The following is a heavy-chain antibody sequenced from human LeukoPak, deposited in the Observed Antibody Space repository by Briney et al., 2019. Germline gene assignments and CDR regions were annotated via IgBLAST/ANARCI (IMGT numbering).Heavy chain of an antibody. CDR1: GGSFSGYY. Sequence: SSETLSLTCAVYGGSFSGYYWSWIRQPPGKGLEWIGEINHSGSTNYNPSLKSRVTISVDTSKNQFSLKLSSVTAADTAVYYCARLGYGMDVWGQGTTVTVSS. CDR2: INHSGST. J-gene: IGHJ6*02. CDR3: ARLGYGMDV. V-gene: IGHV4-34*01.